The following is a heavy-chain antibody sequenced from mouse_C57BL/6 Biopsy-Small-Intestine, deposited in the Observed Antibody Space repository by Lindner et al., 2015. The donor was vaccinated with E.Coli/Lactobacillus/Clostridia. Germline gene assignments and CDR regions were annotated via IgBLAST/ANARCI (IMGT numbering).Heavy chain of an antibody. V-gene: IGHV1-81*01. CDR1: GYTFTSYG. CDR2: IYPRSGNT. CDR3: ARSGSYYAMDY. J-gene: IGHJ4*01. D-gene: IGHD1-1*02. Sequence: VQLQESGAELARPGASVKLSCKASGYTFTSYGISWVKQRTGQGLEWIGEIYPRSGNTYYNEKFKGKATLTADKSSSTAYMELRSLASEDSAVYFCARSGSYYAMDYWGQGTSVTVSS.